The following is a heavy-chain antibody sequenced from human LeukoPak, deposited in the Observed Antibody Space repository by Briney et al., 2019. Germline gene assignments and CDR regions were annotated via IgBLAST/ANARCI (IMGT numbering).Heavy chain of an antibody. D-gene: IGHD6-19*01. V-gene: IGHV3-23*01. CDR3: AKGGVRAVAGLDY. J-gene: IGHJ4*02. CDR1: GFTFSSYA. Sequence: GGSLRLSCAASGFTFSSYAMSWVRQAPGKGLEWVSAISGSGGSTYYADSVKGRFTISRDSSKNTLYLQMNSLRAEDTAVYYCAKGGVRAVAGLDYWGQGTLVTVSS. CDR2: ISGSGGST.